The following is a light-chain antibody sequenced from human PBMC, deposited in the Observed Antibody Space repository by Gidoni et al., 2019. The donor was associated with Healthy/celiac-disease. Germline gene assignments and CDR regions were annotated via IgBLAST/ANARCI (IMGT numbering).Light chain of an antibody. CDR1: QSVRSSY. CDR3: QQYGSSPPYT. CDR2: GAS. J-gene: IGKJ2*01. V-gene: IGKV3-20*01. Sequence: EIVLTQSPGTLSLSPGERATLSCRASQSVRSSYLAWYQQKPGQAPRLLIYGASSRATGLPDRFSGSGSGTDFTLTISRLEPEDFAVYYCQQYGSSPPYTFGQGTKLEIK.